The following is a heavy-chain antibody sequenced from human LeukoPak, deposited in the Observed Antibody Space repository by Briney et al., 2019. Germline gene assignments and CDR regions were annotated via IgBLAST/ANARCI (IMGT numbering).Heavy chain of an antibody. CDR3: AREHYYGLGSYRDLFVDS. D-gene: IGHD3-10*01. CDR1: GFIFSDYY. Sequence: GGSLRRSCAASGFIFSDYYMSWIRQAPGKGLEWLSYISSSGSYTTYADSVKGRFTISRDSAKNSLYLQMNSLRAEDTAVYYCAREHYYGLGSYRDLFVDSWGQGTLVTVSS. V-gene: IGHV3-11*05. CDR2: ISSSGSYT. J-gene: IGHJ4*02.